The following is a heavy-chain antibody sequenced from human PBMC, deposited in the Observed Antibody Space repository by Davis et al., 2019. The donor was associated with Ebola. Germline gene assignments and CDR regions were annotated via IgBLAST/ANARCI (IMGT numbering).Heavy chain of an antibody. D-gene: IGHD7-27*01. CDR2: INHSGST. CDR3: ARLTGGANFDY. CDR1: GGSISSSSYY. J-gene: IGHJ4*02. Sequence: SETLSLTCPVSGGSISSSSYYWGWIRQPPGKGLEWIGEINHSGSTNYNPSLKSRVTISVDTSKNQFSLKLSSVTAADTAVYYWARLTGGANFDYWGQGTLVTVSS. V-gene: IGHV4-39*07.